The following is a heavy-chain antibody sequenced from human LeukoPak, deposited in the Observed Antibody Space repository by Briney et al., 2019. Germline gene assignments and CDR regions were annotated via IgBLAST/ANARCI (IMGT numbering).Heavy chain of an antibody. V-gene: IGHV1-18*01. CDR1: GYTFTSYG. J-gene: IGHJ4*02. CDR3: ARSSLRYCSSTSCYIRYFDY. D-gene: IGHD2-2*02. Sequence: ASVKVSCKASGYTFTSYGISWVRQAPGQGLEWMGWISAYNGNTNYAQKLQGRVTMTTDTSTSTAYMELRSLRSDDTAVYYCARSSLRYCSSTSCYIRYFDYWGQGTLVTVSS. CDR2: ISAYNGNT.